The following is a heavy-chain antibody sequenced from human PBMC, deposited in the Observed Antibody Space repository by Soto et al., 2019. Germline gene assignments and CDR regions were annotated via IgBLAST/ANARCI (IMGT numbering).Heavy chain of an antibody. Sequence: PSETLSLTCTVSGASISYGNYAWSWIRQTPGKGLEWIGYINHLETTFYNPSFESRLTLSVDRAKNQFSLNLNSMSAADRAAYFCARGGGSDSFDYWGQGILVTVSS. CDR3: ARGGGSDSFDY. D-gene: IGHD1-26*01. V-gene: IGHV4-30-2*01. CDR2: INHLETT. CDR1: GASISYGNYA. J-gene: IGHJ4*02.